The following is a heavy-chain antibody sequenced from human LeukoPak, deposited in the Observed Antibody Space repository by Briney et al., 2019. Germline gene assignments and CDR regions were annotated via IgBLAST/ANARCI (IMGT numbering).Heavy chain of an antibody. CDR1: GFTVSTYY. D-gene: IGHD1-26*01. V-gene: IGHV3-53*01. CDR2: IHAGGTT. J-gene: IGHJ4*02. Sequence: GGSLRLSCTASGFTVSTYYMTWVRQAPGKGLEWVSVIHAGGTTNYADSVKGRFTISRDNSKNTLYLQMNSLRAEDTAVYYCARVVYSGNYHVGESDYWGQGTLVTVSS. CDR3: ARVVYSGNYHVGESDY.